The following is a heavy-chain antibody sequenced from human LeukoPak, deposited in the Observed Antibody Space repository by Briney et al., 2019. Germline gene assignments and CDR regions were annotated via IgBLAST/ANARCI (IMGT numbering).Heavy chain of an antibody. D-gene: IGHD6-13*01. Sequence: GGSLRPSCAAPGFTSSGSAMHWVRQASGKGLDWVGRIRSKANSYATAYAASVKGRFTISRDDSKNTAYLQMNSLKTEDTAVYYCTRPAGTGDYWGQGTLVTVSS. J-gene: IGHJ4*02. V-gene: IGHV3-73*01. CDR3: TRPAGTGDY. CDR2: IRSKANSYAT. CDR1: GFTSSGSA.